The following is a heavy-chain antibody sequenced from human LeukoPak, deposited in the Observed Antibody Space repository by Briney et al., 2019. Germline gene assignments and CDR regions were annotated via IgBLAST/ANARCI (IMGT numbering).Heavy chain of an antibody. Sequence: GGSLRLSCAAAGFTVGSNYMSWVRQAPGKGLEWVSVIYSGGSTYYADSVKGRFTISRDNSKNTLYLQMNSLRAEDTAVYYCARSSDYVWGSYRSHFDYWGQGTLVTVSS. CDR1: GFTVGSNY. CDR2: IYSGGST. J-gene: IGHJ4*02. D-gene: IGHD3-16*02. CDR3: ARSSDYVWGSYRSHFDY. V-gene: IGHV3-53*01.